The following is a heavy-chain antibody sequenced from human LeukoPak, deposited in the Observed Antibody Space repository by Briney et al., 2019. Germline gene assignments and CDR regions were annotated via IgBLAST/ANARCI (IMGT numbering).Heavy chain of an antibody. CDR2: INSESSHI. D-gene: IGHD3-22*01. CDR1: GFTFSTSA. Sequence: GGSLRLSCAASGFTFSTSAMNSVRQVPGKGLEWVSSINSESSHIYYAASVRGRFTISRDNARNSVSLQMDSLRAEDTAVYYCAKDRSQQASGYYLHEYWGQGTLVTVSS. V-gene: IGHV3-21*04. J-gene: IGHJ4*02. CDR3: AKDRSQQASGYYLHEY.